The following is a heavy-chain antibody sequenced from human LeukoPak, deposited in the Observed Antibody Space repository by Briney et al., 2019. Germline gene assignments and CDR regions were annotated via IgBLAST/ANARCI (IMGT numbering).Heavy chain of an antibody. CDR3: AKDRGSSVYVEHLDY. CDR1: GFTFSTCG. CDR2: LQFAGNNK. D-gene: IGHD6-13*01. Sequence: GVSLSLSCAPSGFTFSTCGMHGVCPAPAKGLAGVSFLQFAGNNKNYADSVKGRFTISRDNSKSMLYLQMNDLRPEDTALYYCAKDRGSSVYVEHLDYWGQGTLVTVSS. J-gene: IGHJ4*02. V-gene: IGHV3-30*02.